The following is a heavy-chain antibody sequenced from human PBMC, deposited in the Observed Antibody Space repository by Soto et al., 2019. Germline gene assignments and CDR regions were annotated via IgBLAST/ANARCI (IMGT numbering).Heavy chain of an antibody. V-gene: IGHV4-34*01. CDR2: VNHSGST. CDR1: GGSFSGYY. J-gene: IGHJ5*02. D-gene: IGHD3-3*01. CDR3: ARGKHMYYDFWSGYPGGVWFDP. Sequence: SETLSLTCAVYGGSFSGYYWSWIRQPPGKGLEWIGEVNHSGSTSYNPSLKSRVTISVDTSKNQFSLKLSSVTAADTAVYYCARGKHMYYDFWSGYPGGVWFDPWGQGTLVTVSS.